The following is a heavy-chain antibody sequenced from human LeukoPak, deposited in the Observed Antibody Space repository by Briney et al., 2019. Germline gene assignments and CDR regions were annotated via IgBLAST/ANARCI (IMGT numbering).Heavy chain of an antibody. CDR2: IYHSGST. J-gene: IGHJ4*02. Sequence: TFDDYAMHWVRQAPGKGLEWIGYIYHSGSTYYNPSLKSRVTISVDRSKNQFSLKLSSVTAADTAVYYCARGYCSSTSCPFGYWGQGTLVTVSS. CDR1: TFDDYA. CDR3: ARGYCSSTSCPFGY. V-gene: IGHV4-30-2*01. D-gene: IGHD2-2*01.